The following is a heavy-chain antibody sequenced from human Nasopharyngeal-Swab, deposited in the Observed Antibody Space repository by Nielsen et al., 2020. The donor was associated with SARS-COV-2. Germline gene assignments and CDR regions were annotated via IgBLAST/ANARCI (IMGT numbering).Heavy chain of an antibody. V-gene: IGHV1-46*01. Sequence: ASVKVSCKASGYTFTGHNMHWMRQAPGQGLAWMAIFDPRGDSTSHAQKFQGRLTMTTDTTTSTVYMELSSLRAEDAAVYYCARDSDNWAIDYWGQGTLVTVSP. CDR2: FDPRGDST. D-gene: IGHD1-1*01. CDR1: GYTFTGHN. CDR3: ARDSDNWAIDY. J-gene: IGHJ4*02.